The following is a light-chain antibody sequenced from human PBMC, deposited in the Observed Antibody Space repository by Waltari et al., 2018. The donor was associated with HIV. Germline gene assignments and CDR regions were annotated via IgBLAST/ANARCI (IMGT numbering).Light chain of an antibody. CDR2: DVD. V-gene: IGLV2-14*03. CDR1: DSDFGLYNF. CDR3: ASFTGDNTVI. Sequence: AVTQPASVSGLPGQSTTISCTGDDSDFGLYNFVSWYQQHSGKPPRLILYDVDRRASGVSGRFSGSMSGNTASLTISGLRAEDEGHYYCASFTGDNTVIFGGGTEVTVL. J-gene: IGLJ2*01.